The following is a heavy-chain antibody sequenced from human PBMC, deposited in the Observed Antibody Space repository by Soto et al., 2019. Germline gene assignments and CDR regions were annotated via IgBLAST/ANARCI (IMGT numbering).Heavy chain of an antibody. CDR1: DRDIRNGANS. J-gene: IGHJ4*01. V-gene: IGHV4-30-2*01. Sequence: QSHTCTVSDRDIRNGANSWNSIRHPTGKGLEWIGYIYHSGSTYYNPPLKSRVTISVDRSKNQFSLKLSSVTAADTAVYYCAKVPARWGHGTLVTAS. CDR3: AKVPAR. CDR2: IYHSGST. D-gene: IGHD2-2*01.